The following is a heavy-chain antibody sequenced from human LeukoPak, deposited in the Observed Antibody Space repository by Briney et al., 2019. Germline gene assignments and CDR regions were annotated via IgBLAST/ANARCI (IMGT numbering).Heavy chain of an antibody. CDR1: GYTFTGYY. CDR3: ARDPYDILTGSMDWFDP. CDR2: INPNSGGT. D-gene: IGHD3-9*01. J-gene: IGHJ5*02. V-gene: IGHV1-2*02. Sequence: ASVKVSCKASGYTFTGYYMHWVRQAPGQGLEWMGWINPNSGGTNYAQKFQGRVTMTRDTSISTAYMELSRLRSDDTAVYYCARDPYDILTGSMDWFDPWGQGTLVTVSS.